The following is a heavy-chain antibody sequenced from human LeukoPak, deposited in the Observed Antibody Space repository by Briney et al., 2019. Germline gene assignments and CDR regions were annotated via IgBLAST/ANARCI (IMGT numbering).Heavy chain of an antibody. J-gene: IGHJ4*02. Sequence: GRSLRLSCAASGFTFSNYTIHWVRQAPGKGLEWVAVISYHGSNRYFADSVKGRFTISRDNSKNTLYLQMNSLRAEDTAVYYCARGWSNFDYWGQGTLVTVSS. V-gene: IGHV3-30*01. D-gene: IGHD6-13*01. CDR2: ISYHGSNR. CDR3: ARGWSNFDY. CDR1: GFTFSNYT.